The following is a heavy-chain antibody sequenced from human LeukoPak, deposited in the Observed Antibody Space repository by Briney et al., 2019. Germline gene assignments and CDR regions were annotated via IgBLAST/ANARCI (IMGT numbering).Heavy chain of an antibody. Sequence: GGSLRLSCAASGLTFSSYWMSWVRQAPGKGLEWVANIKQDGSEKYYVDSVKGRFTISRDNAKNSLYLQMNSLRAEDTAVYYCVRGEVYGSSWYRGYYFDYWGQGTLVTVSS. CDR2: IKQDGSEK. V-gene: IGHV3-7*01. D-gene: IGHD6-13*01. CDR1: GLTFSSYW. CDR3: VRGEVYGSSWYRGYYFDY. J-gene: IGHJ4*02.